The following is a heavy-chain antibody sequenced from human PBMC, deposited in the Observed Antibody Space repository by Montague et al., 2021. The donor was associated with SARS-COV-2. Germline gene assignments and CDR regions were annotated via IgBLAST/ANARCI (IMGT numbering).Heavy chain of an antibody. D-gene: IGHD3-9*01. CDR1: GFDFNGYA. V-gene: IGHV3-30*04. CDR2: ISYEGSMK. J-gene: IGHJ4*02. Sequence: SLRLSCAASGFDFNGYALHWVRQAPGQGLEWVALISYEGSMKFYADSVKGRFTTSRDSSKNTLYLDMNNLSPEDTAVYYCARPPSLHAFHLNGFYSLASWGRGTLVTVSS. CDR3: ARPPSLHAFHLNGFYSLAS.